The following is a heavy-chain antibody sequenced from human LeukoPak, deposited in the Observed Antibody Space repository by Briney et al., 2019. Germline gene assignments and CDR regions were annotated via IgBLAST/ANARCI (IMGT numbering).Heavy chain of an antibody. CDR2: INQDGSER. CDR3: ARDCGYTDYSRCYNGLTV. J-gene: IGHJ6*02. CDR1: GFIFRNYW. D-gene: IGHD4/OR15-4a*01. V-gene: IGHV3-7*01. Sequence: GGSLRLSCAASGFIFRNYWLAWVRQVPGKGLEWVANINQDGSERNYVDSLRGRFTISRDNDKNSLSLQMNSLRVEDTAVYYCARDCGYTDYSRCYNGLTVWGQGTTITVSS.